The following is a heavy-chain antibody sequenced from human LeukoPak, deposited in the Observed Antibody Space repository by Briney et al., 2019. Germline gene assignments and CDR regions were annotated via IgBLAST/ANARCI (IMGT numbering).Heavy chain of an antibody. CDR3: ATTMIVVVTPFDY. Sequence: SCKASGYTFTSYGMSWVRQAPGKGLEWVSAISGSGGSTYYADSAKGRFTISRDNSKNTLYLQMNSLRAEDTAVYYCATTMIVVVTPFDYWGQGTLVTVSS. J-gene: IGHJ4*02. CDR1: GYTFTSYG. CDR2: ISGSGGST. D-gene: IGHD3-22*01. V-gene: IGHV3-23*01.